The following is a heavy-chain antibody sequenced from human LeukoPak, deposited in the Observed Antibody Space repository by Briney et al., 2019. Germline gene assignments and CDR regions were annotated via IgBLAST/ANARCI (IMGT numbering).Heavy chain of an antibody. CDR3: ARQCRCSGGSCYSRSGPTCFDY. J-gene: IGHJ4*02. CDR1: GGSISSNGYY. D-gene: IGHD2-15*01. V-gene: IGHV4-39*01. Sequence: SETLSLTCTVSGGSISSNGYYWGWIRQPPGKGLEWIGSFYYTGSTFYSPSLKSRVTISVDTSKNQFSLKLSSVTAADTAVYYCARQCRCSGGSCYSRSGPTCFDYWGQGTLVTVSS. CDR2: FYYTGST.